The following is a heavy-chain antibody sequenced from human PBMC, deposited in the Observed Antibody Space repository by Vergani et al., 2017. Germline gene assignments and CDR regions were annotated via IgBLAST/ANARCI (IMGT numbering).Heavy chain of an antibody. J-gene: IGHJ6*03. CDR2: ICHTEDT. V-gene: IGHV4-61*02. CDR1: GGSISGVSYY. CDR3: ARVDTQVPATSHFYYMDV. D-gene: IGHD6-25*01. Sequence: QVQLQESGPGLVKPSQSLSLTCTVSGGSISGVSYYLSWVRQPAGKGLEWIGEICHTEDTKYSPSLKSRVTVSVDESRNLFSLRLNSVTAADTAVYYCARVDTQVPATSHFYYMDVWGKGTTVVVSS.